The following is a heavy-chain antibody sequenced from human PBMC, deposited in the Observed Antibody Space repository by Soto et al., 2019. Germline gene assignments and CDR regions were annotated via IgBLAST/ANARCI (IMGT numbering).Heavy chain of an antibody. CDR2: INGDGSST. Sequence: EVQLVESGGGLVQPGGSLRLSCAASGFTFSTYWMHWVRQAPGKGLVWVSRINGDGSSTSYADSVKGRFTISRENAKNTLNLQMNRLRAGDTAVFYCTRGGGGVFNYWGQGILVTVSS. CDR1: GFTFSTYW. V-gene: IGHV3-74*01. CDR3: TRGGGGVFNY. J-gene: IGHJ4*02. D-gene: IGHD3-16*01.